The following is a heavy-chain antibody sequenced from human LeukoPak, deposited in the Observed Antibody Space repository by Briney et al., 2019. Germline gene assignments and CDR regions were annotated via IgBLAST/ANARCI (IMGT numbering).Heavy chain of an antibody. CDR1: GASISSGAYS. CDR2: IFHSGST. V-gene: IGHV4-30-2*01. D-gene: IGHD5-18*01. CDR3: ARQSGYSYGRYAFDI. Sequence: SETLSLTCAVSGASISSGAYSWSWIRQPPGKGLEWIGYIFHSGSTSYNPSLKSRVTISVDRSKNEFSLILNSVTAADTAVYYCARQSGYSYGRYAFDIWGQGTMVTVSS. J-gene: IGHJ3*02.